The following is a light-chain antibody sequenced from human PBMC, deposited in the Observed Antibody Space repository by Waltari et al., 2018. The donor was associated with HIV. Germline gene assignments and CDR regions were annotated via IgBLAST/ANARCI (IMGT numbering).Light chain of an antibody. V-gene: IGLV1-40*01. CDR3: QSYDASLSGVI. CDR2: GNS. CDR1: SSNIGAGFA. Sequence: QSVLTQPPSVSGAPGQRVTISCTGSSSNIGAGFAVHWYQQLPGTAPKLLLYGNSNRPSGVPDRFSGSKSGTSASLAITGLQAEDEADYYCQSYDASLSGVIFGGGTELTVL. J-gene: IGLJ2*01.